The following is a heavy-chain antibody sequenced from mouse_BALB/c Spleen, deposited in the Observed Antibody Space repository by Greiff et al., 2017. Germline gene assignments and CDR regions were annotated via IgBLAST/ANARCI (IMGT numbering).Heavy chain of an antibody. Sequence: ESGPSLVKPSQTLSLTCSVTGDSITSGYWNLIRKFPGNKLEYMGYISYSGSTYYNPSLKSRISITRDTSKNQYYLQLNSVTTEDTATYYCASPYGYDGAWFAYWGQGTLVTVSA. CDR3: ASPYGYDGAWFAY. CDR2: ISYSGST. CDR1: GDSITSGY. V-gene: IGHV3-8*02. J-gene: IGHJ3*01. D-gene: IGHD2-2*01.